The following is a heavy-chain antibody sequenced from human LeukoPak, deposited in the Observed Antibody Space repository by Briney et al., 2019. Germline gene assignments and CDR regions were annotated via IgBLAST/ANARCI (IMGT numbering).Heavy chain of an antibody. V-gene: IGHV1-18*01. J-gene: IGHJ4*02. D-gene: IGHD5-18*01. CDR2: ISAYNGNT. CDR3: ARFEAAMALYYFDY. CDR1: GYTFTSYG. Sequence: ASVKVSCKASGYTFTSYGISWVRQAPGQGLEWMGWISAYNGNTNYAQKLQGRVTMTTDTSTSTAYMELRSLRSDDTAVYYCARFEAAMALYYFDYWGQGTLVTVSS.